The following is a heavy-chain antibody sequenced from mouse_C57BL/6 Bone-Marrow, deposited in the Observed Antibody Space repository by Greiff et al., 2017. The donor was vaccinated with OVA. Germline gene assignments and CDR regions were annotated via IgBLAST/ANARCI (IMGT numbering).Heavy chain of an antibody. Sequence: DVMLVESGGGLVQPGGSMKLSCVASGFTFSNYWMNWVRQSPEKGLEWVAQIRLKSDNYATHYAESVKGRFTISRDDSKSSVYLQMNNLRAEDTGIYYCTDLTWFAYWGQGTLVTVSA. CDR2: IRLKSDNYAT. CDR3: TDLTWFAY. V-gene: IGHV6-3*01. J-gene: IGHJ3*01. CDR1: GFTFSNYW.